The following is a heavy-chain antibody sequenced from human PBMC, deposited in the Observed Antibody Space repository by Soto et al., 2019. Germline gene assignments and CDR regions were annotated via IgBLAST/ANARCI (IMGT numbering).Heavy chain of an antibody. Sequence: SATLSLTCAVSGSCISTGFNWAWIRQPPGKGLAWMGSVYRSGRTYYNMPLNSRVTIYSDASTNQISRKRSSVSAADTALYYPAQDWGTGFYQLDSWGQGTLVTVSS. CDR3: AQDWGTGFYQLDS. J-gene: IGHJ4*02. D-gene: IGHD2-2*01. CDR2: VYRSGRT. V-gene: IGHV4-38-2*01. CDR1: GSCISTGFN.